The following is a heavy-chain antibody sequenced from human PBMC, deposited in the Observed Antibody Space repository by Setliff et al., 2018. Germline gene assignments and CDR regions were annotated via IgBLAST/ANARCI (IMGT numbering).Heavy chain of an antibody. D-gene: IGHD6-19*01. V-gene: IGHV1-69*06. J-gene: IGHJ1*01. Sequence: AASVKVSCKASGGTFSSYAISWVRQAPGQGLEWMGGIIPMFGTANYAQKFQGRVTITADKSTSTAYMELSSLRSEDTAVYYCARDPWQWLTTFTSAEYFQHWGQGTLVTVSS. CDR3: ARDPWQWLTTFTSAEYFQH. CDR1: GGTFSSYA. CDR2: IIPMFGTA.